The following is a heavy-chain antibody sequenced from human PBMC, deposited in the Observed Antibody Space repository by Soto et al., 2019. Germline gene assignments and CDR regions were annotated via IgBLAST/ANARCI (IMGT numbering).Heavy chain of an antibody. CDR3: AREGLGRGWSEYYFDY. D-gene: IGHD6-19*01. V-gene: IGHV1-2*04. CDR1: GYTFTGYY. CDR2: INPNGGGP. Sequence: QVQLVQSGAEVKKPGASVKVSCKASGYTFTGYYLPWVRQALGQGLEWMGWINPNGGGPTYAQKFQGWVPMTRDTSISTAYRELSRLRSDDTAVYYCAREGLGRGWSEYYFDYWGQGTLVTVSS. J-gene: IGHJ4*02.